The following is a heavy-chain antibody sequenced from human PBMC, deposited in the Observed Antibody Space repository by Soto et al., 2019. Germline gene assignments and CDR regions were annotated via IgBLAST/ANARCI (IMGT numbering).Heavy chain of an antibody. J-gene: IGHJ4*02. Sequence: ASVKVSCKASGGTFSSYAISWVRQAPGQGLEWMGGIIPIFGTANYAQKFQGRVTITADESTSTAYMELSSLRSEDTAVYYCARDYRITGTHFDYWGQGTLVTVSS. CDR2: IIPIFGTA. D-gene: IGHD1-7*01. CDR1: GGTFSSYA. CDR3: ARDYRITGTHFDY. V-gene: IGHV1-69*13.